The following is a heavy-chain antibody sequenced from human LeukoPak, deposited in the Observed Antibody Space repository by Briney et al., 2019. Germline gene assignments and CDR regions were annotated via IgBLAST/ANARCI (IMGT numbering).Heavy chain of an antibody. V-gene: IGHV3-7*01. Sequence: PGGSLRLPCAASGFSFSDFAMSWVRQAPGKGLEWVANIKEDGSVKYYVDSVKGRFTISRDNTKNSLYLQMNSLRVEDTAVYYCARDQNFQQWGQGTLVTVSS. J-gene: IGHJ1*01. CDR3: ARDQNFQQ. CDR2: IKEDGSVK. CDR1: GFSFSDFA.